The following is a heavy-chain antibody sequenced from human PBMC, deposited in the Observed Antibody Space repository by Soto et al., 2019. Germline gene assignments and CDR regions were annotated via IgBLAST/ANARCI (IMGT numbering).Heavy chain of an antibody. V-gene: IGHV3-30*18. CDR3: ANSWTTLTTGFDF. J-gene: IGHJ4*02. CDR2: ISSDGSEK. CDR1: GFTFSNYA. Sequence: GGSLRLSSVAPGFTFSNYATHWVRQAPGKGLGSVAVISSDGSEKYYLDSVRDRFTISRDNSKNTLYLQMNNLRPEDTAMYYCANSWTTLTTGFDFWGQGALVTVSS. D-gene: IGHD4-17*01.